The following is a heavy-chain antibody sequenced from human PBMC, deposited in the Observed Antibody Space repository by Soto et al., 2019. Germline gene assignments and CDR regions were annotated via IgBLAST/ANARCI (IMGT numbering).Heavy chain of an antibody. D-gene: IGHD5-12*01. V-gene: IGHV3-23*01. CDR3: AKDQVDQWAGGVFDI. J-gene: IGHJ3*02. CDR2: ISGSGGST. CDR1: GFTFSSYV. Sequence: EVQLLESGGGLVQPGGSLRLSCAASGFTFSSYVMSWVRQAPGKGLEWVSAISGSGGSTYYVDSVKGRFTISRDNSKNTLYLQMNSLRAEDTAVYYCAKDQVDQWAGGVFDIWGQGTMVTVSS.